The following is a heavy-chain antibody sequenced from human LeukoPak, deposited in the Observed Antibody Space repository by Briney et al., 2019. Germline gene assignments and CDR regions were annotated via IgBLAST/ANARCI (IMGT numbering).Heavy chain of an antibody. D-gene: IGHD3-22*01. Sequence: GGTLRLSCAASVFTFSSYVIHCGRQAPGKGREWGAVICYDGSNKYYADSVRGRYTISRDNSKNTLHLQMNSLRAEDTAVYYCARDLDYYDSSGYYYGFDYWGQGTLVTVSS. V-gene: IGHV3-33*01. CDR3: ARDLDYYDSSGYYYGFDY. J-gene: IGHJ4*02. CDR2: ICYDGSNK. CDR1: VFTFSSYV.